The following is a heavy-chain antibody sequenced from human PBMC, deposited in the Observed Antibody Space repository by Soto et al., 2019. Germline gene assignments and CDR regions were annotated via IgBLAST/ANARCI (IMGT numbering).Heavy chain of an antibody. Sequence: PSETQSLTCTVSGGSISSSSYYWGWIRQPPGKGLEWIGSIYYSGSTYYNPSLKSRVTISVDTSKNQFSLKLSSVTAADTAVYYCAIRIAAAGTGFWDYYYGMDVWGQGTTVTVSS. CDR2: IYYSGST. D-gene: IGHD6-13*01. CDR3: AIRIAAAGTGFWDYYYGMDV. J-gene: IGHJ6*02. CDR1: GGSISSSSYY. V-gene: IGHV4-39*01.